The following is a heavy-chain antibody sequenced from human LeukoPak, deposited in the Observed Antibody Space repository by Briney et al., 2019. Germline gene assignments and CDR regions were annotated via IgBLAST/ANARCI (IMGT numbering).Heavy chain of an antibody. CDR2: IIPIFGTA. V-gene: IGHV1-69*05. CDR1: GGTFSSYA. D-gene: IGHD2-21*02. J-gene: IGHJ4*02. Sequence: ASVKVSCKASGGTFSSYAISWVRQAPGQGLEWMGRIIPIFGTANYAQKFQGRVTITTDESTSTAYMELSSLRSVDTAVYYCARILAYCGGDCYQYWGQGTLVTVSS. CDR3: ARILAYCGGDCYQY.